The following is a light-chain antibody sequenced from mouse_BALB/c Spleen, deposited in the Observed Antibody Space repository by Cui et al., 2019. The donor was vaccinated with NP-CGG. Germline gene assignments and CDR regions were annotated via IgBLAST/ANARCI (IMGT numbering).Light chain of an antibody. CDR3: ALRYSNHWV. J-gene: IGLJ1*01. Sequence: QAVVTHESAPTTSPGETVTLTCRSSTGAVTTSNYAKWVQEKPDHLFTGLIGGTNNRAPGVPARFSGSLIGDKAALTITGAQTEDETIYFCALRYSNHWVFGGGTKLTVL. CDR1: TGAVTTSNY. V-gene: IGLV1*01. CDR2: GTN.